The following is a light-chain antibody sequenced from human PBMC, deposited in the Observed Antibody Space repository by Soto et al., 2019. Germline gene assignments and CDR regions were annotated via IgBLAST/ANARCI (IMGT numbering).Light chain of an antibody. J-gene: IGLJ2*01. CDR1: SRDVGGYNF. CDR2: QVT. V-gene: IGLV2-8*01. CDR3: SSHAGNYNVV. Sequence: QSALTQPPSASGSPGQSVTFSCTGTSRDVGGYNFVSWYQQHPGKAPKLLIYQVTKRPSGVPDRFSGSKSGNTASLTISGVQAEDEAYYHCSSHAGNYNVVFGGGTKVTVL.